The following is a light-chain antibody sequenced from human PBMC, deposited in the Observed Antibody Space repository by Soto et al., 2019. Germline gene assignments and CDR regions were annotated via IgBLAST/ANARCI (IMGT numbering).Light chain of an antibody. CDR2: DAS. Sequence: GDRVTITCRASQSISSWLAWYQQKPGKAPKLLIYDASSLESGVPSRFSGSGSGTEFTLTISSLQPDDFATYYCQQFNIYPWTFGQGTKVEIK. V-gene: IGKV1-5*01. CDR1: QSISSW. J-gene: IGKJ1*01. CDR3: QQFNIYPWT.